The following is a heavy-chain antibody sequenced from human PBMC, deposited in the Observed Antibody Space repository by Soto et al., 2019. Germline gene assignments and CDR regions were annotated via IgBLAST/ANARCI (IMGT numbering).Heavy chain of an antibody. J-gene: IGHJ1*01. D-gene: IGHD3-10*01. CDR2: IHYSGSA. CDR3: VRGVLS. Sequence: KTSETLSLTCAVSGDSISPHYWSWVRQPPGKGLEFIGYIHYSGSAVYNPSLKSRVTISLDTSKNQFSLKLSSVTAADTAVYFCVRGVLSWGQGTLVTVSS. CDR1: GDSISPHY. V-gene: IGHV4-59*11.